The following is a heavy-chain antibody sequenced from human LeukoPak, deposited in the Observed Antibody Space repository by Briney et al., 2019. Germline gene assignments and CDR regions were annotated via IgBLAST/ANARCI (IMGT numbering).Heavy chain of an antibody. V-gene: IGHV1-2*02. Sequence: GASVNVSCKSSAYPFTVYYLHWVRQAPAQGLEWMGWFNPKYYFTNYAQRFQGRVTKTRDTSIITAYMELSRLRAYDTAVYFCARLADCGSSHCRSFDYWGQGTLVTVSS. CDR1: AYPFTVYY. J-gene: IGHJ4*02. CDR2: FNPKYYFT. CDR3: ARLADCGSSHCRSFDY. D-gene: IGHD2-2*01.